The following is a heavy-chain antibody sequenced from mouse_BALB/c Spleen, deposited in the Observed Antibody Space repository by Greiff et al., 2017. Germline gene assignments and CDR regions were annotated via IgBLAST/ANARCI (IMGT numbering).Heavy chain of an antibody. CDR3: ASLTGPYFDY. Sequence: EVKVEESGPGLVKPSQSLSLTCSVTGYSITSGYYWNWIRQFPGNKLEWMGYISYDGSNNYNPSLKNRISITRDTSKNQFFLKLNSVTTEDTATYYCASLTGPYFDYWGQGTTLTVSS. V-gene: IGHV3-6*02. J-gene: IGHJ2*01. CDR1: GYSITSGYY. CDR2: ISYDGSN. D-gene: IGHD4-1*01.